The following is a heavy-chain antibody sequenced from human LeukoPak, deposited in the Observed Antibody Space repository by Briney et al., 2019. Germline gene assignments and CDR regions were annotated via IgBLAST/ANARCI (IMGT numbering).Heavy chain of an antibody. J-gene: IGHJ4*02. D-gene: IGHD3-10*01. CDR2: INAGNGNT. CDR1: GGTFSSYA. V-gene: IGHV1-3*01. CDR3: ARGLGLLWFGELYY. Sequence: GASVKVSCKASGGTFSSYAISWVRQAPGQGLEWMGGINAGNGNTKYSQKFQGRVTITRDTSASTAYMELSSLRSEDTAVYYCARGLGLLWFGELYYWGQGTLVTVSS.